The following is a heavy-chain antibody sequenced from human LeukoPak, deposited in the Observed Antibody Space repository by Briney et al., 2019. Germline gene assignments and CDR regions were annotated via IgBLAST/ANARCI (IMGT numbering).Heavy chain of an antibody. CDR3: ARWGFSGIEEFDY. CDR1: GFTFSSYS. Sequence: KTGGSLRLSCAASGFTFSSYSMNWVRQAPGKGLEWVSSISSSSYIYYADSVKGRFTISRDNAKNSLYLQMNSLRAEDTAVYYCARWGFSGIEEFDYWGQGTLATVSS. CDR2: ISSSSYI. V-gene: IGHV3-21*01. J-gene: IGHJ4*02. D-gene: IGHD1-26*01.